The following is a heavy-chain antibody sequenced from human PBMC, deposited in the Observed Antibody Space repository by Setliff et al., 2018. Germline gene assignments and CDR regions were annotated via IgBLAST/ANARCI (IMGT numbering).Heavy chain of an antibody. V-gene: IGHV3-23*05. CDR2: IKDSDYST. CDR3: VPGRGS. CDR1: GFTISGYA. Sequence: GGSLRLSCVGSGFTISGYAMTWVRQVPGKGLEWISSIKDSDYSTYYADSVKGRFTISRDNSKNTLYLHMNNLRAEDTAVFYCVPGRGSWGQGALVTVSS. J-gene: IGHJ5*02. D-gene: IGHD6-25*01.